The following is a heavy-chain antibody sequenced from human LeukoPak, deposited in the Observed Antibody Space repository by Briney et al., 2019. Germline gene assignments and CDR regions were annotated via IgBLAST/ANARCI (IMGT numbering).Heavy chain of an antibody. V-gene: IGHV3-33*01. CDR1: GFTFSSYG. CDR2: IWYDGSNK. D-gene: IGHD3-22*01. CDR3: ARDRNYYDSSGYFDY. Sequence: GGPLRLSCAASGFTFSSYGMHWVRQAPGKGLEWVAVIWYDGSNKYYADSVKGRFTISRDNSKNTLYLQMNSLRAEDTAVYYCARDRNYYDSSGYFDYWGQGTLVTVSS. J-gene: IGHJ4*02.